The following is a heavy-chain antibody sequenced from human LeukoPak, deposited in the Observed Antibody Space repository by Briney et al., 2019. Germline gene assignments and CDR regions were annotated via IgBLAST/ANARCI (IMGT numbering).Heavy chain of an antibody. V-gene: IGHV3-21*01. CDR2: ISSSGSYI. CDR3: ARGAGYDILTGPHY. CDR1: EFTFSSYS. D-gene: IGHD3-9*01. J-gene: IGHJ4*02. Sequence: PGGSLRLSCAASEFTFSSYSMNWFRQAPGKGLEWVSSISSSGSYIHYADSVKGRFTTSRDNAKNSLFLQMNSLTAEDTAVYYCARGAGYDILTGPHYWGQGTLVTVSS.